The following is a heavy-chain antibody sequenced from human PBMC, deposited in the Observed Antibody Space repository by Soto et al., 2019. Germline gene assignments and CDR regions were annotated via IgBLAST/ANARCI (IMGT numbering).Heavy chain of an antibody. D-gene: IGHD6-19*01. CDR2: IGGNGADT. J-gene: IGHJ4*02. V-gene: IGHV3-23*01. CDR3: AIPSGLTVTGPDY. CDR1: GFIFRNYA. Sequence: GGSLRLSCAASGFIFRNYAMSWVRQAPGKGLEWVSAIGGNGADTYYADSVKGRFTISRDNSKNTLYLQMNSLRAEDTAVYFCAIPSGLTVTGPDYWGQGTLVTVSS.